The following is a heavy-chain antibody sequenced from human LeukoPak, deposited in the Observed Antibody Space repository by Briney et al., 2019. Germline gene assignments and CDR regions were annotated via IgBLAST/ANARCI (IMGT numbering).Heavy chain of an antibody. J-gene: IGHJ4*02. CDR2: ISAYNGNT. CDR1: GGTFSSYA. Sequence: ASVKVSCKASGGTFSSYAISWVRQAPGQGLEWIGWISAYNGNTNYAQKLQGRVTMTTDTSTSTAYMELRSLRSDDTAVYYCARDASISIDCSGGSCYLGGWGQGTLVTVSS. D-gene: IGHD2-15*01. V-gene: IGHV1-18*01. CDR3: ARDASISIDCSGGSCYLGG.